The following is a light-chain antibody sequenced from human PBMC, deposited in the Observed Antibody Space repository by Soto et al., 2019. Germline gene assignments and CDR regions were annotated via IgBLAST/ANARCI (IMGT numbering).Light chain of an antibody. V-gene: IGKV1-33*01. J-gene: IGKJ5*01. CDR3: QQYDNLLPT. Sequence: DIQMTQSPSSLSASVGDRVAITCQASQDISNYLNWYQQKPGKAPKLLIYDPSNLEAGVPSRFSGSGSGTDFTFTISSLQPEDIATYYCQQYDNLLPTFGQGTRLEIK. CDR2: DPS. CDR1: QDISNY.